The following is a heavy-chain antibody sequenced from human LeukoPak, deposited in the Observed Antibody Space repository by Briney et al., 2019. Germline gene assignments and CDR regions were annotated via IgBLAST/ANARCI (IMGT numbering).Heavy chain of an antibody. CDR1: GFTFSSFA. V-gene: IGHV3-23*01. Sequence: GGSLRLSCAASGFTFSSFAMSLVRRPPGKGLQWVSAISKSGASTDYADSVKGRFTISRDNSKSTLYLQMNSLRAEDTAIYYCAKDAGGTSYYPFDYWGQGTPVTVSS. CDR3: AKDAGGTSYYPFDY. D-gene: IGHD3-9*01. CDR2: ISKSGAST. J-gene: IGHJ4*02.